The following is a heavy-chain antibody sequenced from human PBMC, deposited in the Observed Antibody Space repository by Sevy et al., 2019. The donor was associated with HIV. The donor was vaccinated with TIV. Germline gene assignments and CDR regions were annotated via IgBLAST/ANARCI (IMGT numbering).Heavy chain of an antibody. D-gene: IGHD3-3*01. CDR3: AKVPRGQRRFAQPTIIGVVAKTNWFDP. J-gene: IGHJ5*02. V-gene: IGHV3-23*01. CDR1: GFTFSSYA. CDR2: ISGSGGST. Sequence: GGYLRLSCAASGFTFSSYAMSWVRQAPGKGLEWISAISGSGGSTYYADSVKGRFTISRDNSKNNLYLQMNSLRAEDTAGYYCAKVPRGQRRFAQPTIIGVVAKTNWFDPWGQGTLVTVSS.